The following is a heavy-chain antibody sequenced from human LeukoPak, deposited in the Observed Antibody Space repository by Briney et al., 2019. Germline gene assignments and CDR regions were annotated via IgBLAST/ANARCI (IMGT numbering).Heavy chain of an antibody. CDR2: INHSGST. D-gene: IGHD2/OR15-2a*01. CDR3: AGGGYGSTTLPFDY. CDR1: GGSFSGYY. V-gene: IGHV4-34*01. J-gene: IGHJ4*02. Sequence: KASETLSLTCAVYGGSFSGYYWSWIRQPPGKGLEWIGEINHSGSTNYNPSLKSRVTISVDTSKNQFSLKLSSVTAADTAVYYCAGGGYGSTTLPFDYWGQGTLVTVSS.